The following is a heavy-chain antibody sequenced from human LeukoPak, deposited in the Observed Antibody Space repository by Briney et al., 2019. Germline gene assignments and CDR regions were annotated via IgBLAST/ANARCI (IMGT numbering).Heavy chain of an antibody. CDR1: GFTFSSYG. CDR3: ARDSSVLLWFGELLSAFDI. CDR2: IKQDGGEK. V-gene: IGHV3-7*01. J-gene: IGHJ3*02. D-gene: IGHD3-10*01. Sequence: GRSLRLSCAASGFTFSSYGMHWVRQAPGKGLERVANIKQDGGEKYYVDSVKGRFTISRDNAKNSLYLQMNSLRAEDTAVYYCARDSSVLLWFGELLSAFDIWGQGTMVTVSS.